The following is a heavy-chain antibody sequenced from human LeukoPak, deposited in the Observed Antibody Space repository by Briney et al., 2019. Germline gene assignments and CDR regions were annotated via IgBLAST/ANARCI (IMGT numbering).Heavy chain of an antibody. CDR2: ITSGGAST. V-gene: IGHV3-11*01. D-gene: IGHD3-16*01. CDR3: TRQRRGTYYAFDS. J-gene: IGHJ4*02. CDR1: GFSISDYY. Sequence: PGGSLRLSCGASGFSISDYYMSWIRQSPGKGLEWISYITSGGASTNYADSVKGRFTISRDKAKNSVALQLNSLRAEDTAVYYCTRQRRGTYYAFDSWGQGTLVTVSS.